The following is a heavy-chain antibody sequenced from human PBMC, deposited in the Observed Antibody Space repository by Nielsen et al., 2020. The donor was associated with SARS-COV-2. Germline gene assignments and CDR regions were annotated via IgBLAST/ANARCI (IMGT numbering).Heavy chain of an antibody. CDR3: ARDTITMVRGVIIYYGMDV. CDR1: GGSISSGGYY. D-gene: IGHD3-10*01. V-gene: IGHV4-31*03. Sequence: LRLSCTVSGGSISSGGYYWSWIRQHPGKGLEWIGYTYYSGSTYYNPSLKSRVTISVDTSKNQFSLKLSSVTAADTAVYYCARDTITMVRGVIIYYGMDVWGQGTTVTVSS. CDR2: TYYSGST. J-gene: IGHJ6*02.